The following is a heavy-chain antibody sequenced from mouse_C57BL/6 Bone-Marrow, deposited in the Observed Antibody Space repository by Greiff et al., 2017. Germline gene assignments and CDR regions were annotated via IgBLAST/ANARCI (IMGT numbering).Heavy chain of an antibody. J-gene: IGHJ2*01. Sequence: QVQLQQPGAELVKPGASVKMSCKASGYTFTSYWITWVKQRPGQGLEWIGDIYPTSGRTNYNEKFKGKAILTVDTSSNTAYMHLSSLTSEDSAVFYCARSGPLGRIFDNWGQGTTLSVSS. CDR1: GYTFTSYW. V-gene: IGHV1-55*01. CDR2: IYPTSGRT. CDR3: ARSGPLGRIFDN. D-gene: IGHD4-1*01.